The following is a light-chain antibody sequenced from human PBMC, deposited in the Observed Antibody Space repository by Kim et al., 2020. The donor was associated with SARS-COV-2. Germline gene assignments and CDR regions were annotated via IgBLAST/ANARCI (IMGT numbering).Light chain of an antibody. CDR1: SSDVGGYNY. V-gene: IGLV2-11*01. CDR2: DVS. J-gene: IGLJ2*01. Sequence: QSALTQPRSVSGSPGQSVTISCTGTSSDVGGYNYVSWYQHHPGKAPKLMIYDVSKWPSGVPDRFSGSKSGNTASLTISGLQAEDEADYYCCSYAGIYTVVFGGGTQLTVL. CDR3: CSYAGIYTVV.